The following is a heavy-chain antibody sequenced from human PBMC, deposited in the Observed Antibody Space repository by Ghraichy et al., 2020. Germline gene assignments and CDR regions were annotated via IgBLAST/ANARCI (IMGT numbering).Heavy chain of an antibody. Sequence: ETLSLTCAVSGLTFSSSAMSWVRQAPGKGLEWVSGISGSGGSTYYADSVKGRFTISRDNSKNTGYLQFNSLRAEDTAVYYCARGGVGPSGMDVWGQGTTVTVSS. D-gene: IGHD1-26*01. CDR3: ARGGVGPSGMDV. CDR1: GLTFSSSA. CDR2: ISGSGGST. V-gene: IGHV3-23*01. J-gene: IGHJ6*02.